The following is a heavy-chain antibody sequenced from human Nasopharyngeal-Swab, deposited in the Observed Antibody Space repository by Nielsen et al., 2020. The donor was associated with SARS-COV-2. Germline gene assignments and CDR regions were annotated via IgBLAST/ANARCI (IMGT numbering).Heavy chain of an antibody. Sequence: GGSLRLSCAASGFTFSSYAMSWVRQAPGKGLEWVSSISGSGGGTYYGDSVKGRFTISRDNSKNTVYLQMNSLRADDTAVYYCADPPFSEYWGQGTLVTVSS. CDR2: ISGSGGGT. CDR1: GFTFSSYA. CDR3: ADPPFSEY. V-gene: IGHV3-23*01. J-gene: IGHJ4*02.